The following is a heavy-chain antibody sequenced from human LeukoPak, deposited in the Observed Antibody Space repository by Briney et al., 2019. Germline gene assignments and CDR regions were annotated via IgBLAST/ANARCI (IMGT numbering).Heavy chain of an antibody. CDR1: GGSISSYY. J-gene: IGHJ3*02. CDR3: ARDYFYYDSSGYYYDAFDI. CDR2: IYTSGST. Sequence: PSETLSLTCTVSGGSISSYYWSWIRQPAGKGLEWIGRIYTSGSTNYSPSLKSRVTMSVDTSKNQFSLKLSSVTAADTAVYYCARDYFYYDSSGYYYDAFDIWGQGTMVTVSS. V-gene: IGHV4-4*07. D-gene: IGHD3-22*01.